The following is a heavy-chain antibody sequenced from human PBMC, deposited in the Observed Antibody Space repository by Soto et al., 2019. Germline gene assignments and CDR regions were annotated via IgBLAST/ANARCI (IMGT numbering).Heavy chain of an antibody. CDR1: GGSFSGYY. CDR3: ARGPGAFDI. CDR2: INHSGST. V-gene: IGHV4-34*01. Sequence: SETLSLTCAVYGGSFSGYYWSWIRQPPGKGLEWIGEINHSGSTNYNPSLKSRVTISVDTSKNQFSLKLSSVTAADTAVYYCARGPGAFDIWGQGTVVTVSS. J-gene: IGHJ3*02.